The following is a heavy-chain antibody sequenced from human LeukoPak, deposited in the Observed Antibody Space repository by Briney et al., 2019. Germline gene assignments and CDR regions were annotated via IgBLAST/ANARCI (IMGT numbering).Heavy chain of an antibody. D-gene: IGHD3-10*01. V-gene: IGHV4-59*01. CDR1: GSSINNYY. J-gene: IGHJ4*02. CDR2: IYSSGDT. Sequence: PSETLSLTCTVSGSSINNYYWSWIRQPPGKGLEWIAYIYSSGDTNCDPSLKSRVTISLDTSKNQFSLKLTSVTAADTVVYYCASLGGSGSWNFGYWGQGTLVTVSS. CDR3: ASLGGSGSWNFGY.